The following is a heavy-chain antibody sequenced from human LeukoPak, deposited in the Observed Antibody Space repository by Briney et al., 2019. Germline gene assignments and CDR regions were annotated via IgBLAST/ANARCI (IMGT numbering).Heavy chain of an antibody. Sequence: ASVKVSCKASGYIFSTYGISWVRQAPGQGLEWMGCISGYNGNTNYAQKLQGRVTMTTDTSTSTAYMELRSLRSDDAAVYYCARRRSEEFDFDCWGQGTLVTVSS. CDR2: ISGYNGNT. CDR3: ARRRSEEFDFDC. J-gene: IGHJ4*02. D-gene: IGHD6-19*01. V-gene: IGHV1-18*01. CDR1: GYIFSTYG.